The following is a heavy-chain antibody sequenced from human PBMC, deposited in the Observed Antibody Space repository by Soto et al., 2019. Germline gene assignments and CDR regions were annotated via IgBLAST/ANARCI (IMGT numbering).Heavy chain of an antibody. CDR3: TTSFGTPETHTMIVVVITDFDY. CDR2: IKSKTDGGTT. V-gene: IGHV3-15*07. J-gene: IGHJ4*02. D-gene: IGHD3-22*01. CDR1: GFPFSPAW. Sequence: GGSLRLSCEASGFPFSPAWMNWVRQAPGKGLEWVGRIKSKTDGGTTDYAAPVKGRFTISRDDSKNTLYLQMNSLKTEDTAVYYCTTSFGTPETHTMIVVVITDFDYWGQGTLVTVSS.